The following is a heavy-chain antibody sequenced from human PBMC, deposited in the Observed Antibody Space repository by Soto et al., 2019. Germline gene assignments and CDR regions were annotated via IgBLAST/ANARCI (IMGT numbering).Heavy chain of an antibody. Sequence: ETLSLTCTVSGGSVSSGSYYWIWIRQPPGKGLEWIGYIYYSGSTNYNPSLKSRVTISVDTSKNQFSLKLSSVTAADTAVYYCARRIAVARMYYFDYWGQGTLVTVS. D-gene: IGHD6-19*01. V-gene: IGHV4-61*01. J-gene: IGHJ4*02. CDR1: GGSVSSGSYY. CDR2: IYYSGST. CDR3: ARRIAVARMYYFDY.